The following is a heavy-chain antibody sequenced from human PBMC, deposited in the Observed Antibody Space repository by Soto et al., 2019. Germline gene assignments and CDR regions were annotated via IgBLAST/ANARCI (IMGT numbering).Heavy chain of an antibody. D-gene: IGHD3-10*01. CDR1: GYTFTSYY. CDR3: VPTSNYYGSGEVEEE. Sequence: QVQLVQSGAEVKKPGASVKVSCKASGYTFTSYYMHWVRQAPGQGLEWMGIINPSGGSTSYAQKCQGKVTMTRDTSKSTVYMELSSLRSEDTAVYYCVPTSNYYGSGEVEEEWGQGTLVTVSS. CDR2: INPSGGST. J-gene: IGHJ4*02. V-gene: IGHV1-46*01.